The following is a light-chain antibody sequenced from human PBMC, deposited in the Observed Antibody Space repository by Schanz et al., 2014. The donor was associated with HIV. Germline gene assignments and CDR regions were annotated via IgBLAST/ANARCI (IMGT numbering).Light chain of an antibody. J-gene: IGLJ2*01. V-gene: IGLV1-44*01. Sequence: QSVLTQPPSASGTPGQGVTISCSGRDSNIGSNTVNWYQHLPGSAPKLLIYYDNQRPSGVPDRFSGSKSGTSASLAISGLQSEDEADYYCAAWDDSLTGVVFGGGTKRPS. CDR1: DSNIGSNT. CDR2: YDN. CDR3: AAWDDSLTGVV.